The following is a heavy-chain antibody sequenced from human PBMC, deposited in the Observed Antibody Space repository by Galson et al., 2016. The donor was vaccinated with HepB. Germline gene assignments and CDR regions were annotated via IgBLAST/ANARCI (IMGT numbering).Heavy chain of an antibody. V-gene: IGHV3-30*19. Sequence: SLRLSCAASGFTFSSLGMHWVRQAPGKGLEWVSLISYDENNKHYADSVKGRFFISRDNSRNTLYVQMNSLRPEDTAVYYCAAMREASTSFYGAQSYWGQGTLVTVSS. CDR3: AAMREASTSFYGAQSY. CDR2: ISYDENNK. CDR1: GFTFSSLG. J-gene: IGHJ4*02. D-gene: IGHD2-2*01.